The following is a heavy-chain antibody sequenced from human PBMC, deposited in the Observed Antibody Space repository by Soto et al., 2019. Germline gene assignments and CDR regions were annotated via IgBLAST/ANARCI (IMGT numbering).Heavy chain of an antibody. J-gene: IGHJ4*02. CDR2: IYYSGST. CDR1: GGSVSSGSYY. Sequence: SETLSLTCTVSGGSVSSGSYYWRWIRQPPGKGLEWIGYIYYSGSTNYNPSLKSRVTISVDTSKNQFSLKLSSVTAADTAVYYCARDWSLDYWGQGTLVTVS. V-gene: IGHV4-61*01. CDR3: ARDWSLDY.